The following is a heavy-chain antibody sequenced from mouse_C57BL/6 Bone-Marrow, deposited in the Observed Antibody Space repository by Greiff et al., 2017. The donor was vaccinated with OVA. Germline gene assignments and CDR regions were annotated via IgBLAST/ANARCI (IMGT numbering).Heavy chain of an antibody. CDR1: GYTFTSYW. CDR2: IDPSDSYT. Sequence: QVQLKQPGAELVKPGASVKLSCKASGYTFTSYWMQWVKQRPGQGLEWIGEIDPSDSYTNYNQKFKGKATLTVDTSSSTAYMQLSSLTSEDSAVYYCAYYSLDYWGQGTTLTVSS. CDR3: AYYSLDY. D-gene: IGHD2-12*01. J-gene: IGHJ2*01. V-gene: IGHV1-50*01.